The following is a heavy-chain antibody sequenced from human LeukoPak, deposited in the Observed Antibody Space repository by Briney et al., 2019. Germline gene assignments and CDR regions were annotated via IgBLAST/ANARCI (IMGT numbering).Heavy chain of an antibody. J-gene: IGHJ4*02. D-gene: IGHD3-22*01. V-gene: IGHV1-2*02. CDR3: GIDSSGYYYNY. Sequence: VKVSCKASGYTFTGYYMHWVRQAPGQGLEWMGWINPNSGGTNYAQKFQGRVTMTRDTSISTAYMELSRLRSDDTAVDYCGIDSSGYYYNYWGQGTLVTVSS. CDR1: GYTFTGYY. CDR2: INPNSGGT.